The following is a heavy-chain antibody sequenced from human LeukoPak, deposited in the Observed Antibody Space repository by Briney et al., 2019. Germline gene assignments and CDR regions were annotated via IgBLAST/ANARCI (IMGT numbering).Heavy chain of an antibody. CDR3: ARSQCAFDV. J-gene: IGHJ3*01. V-gene: IGHV1-2*02. CDR1: GYIFIGYY. D-gene: IGHD6-19*01. CDR2: MNPNSGDT. Sequence: ASVKVSCKASGYIFIGYYIHWLRQAPGQGPEWMGWMNPNSGDTNYTQKFQGRVTMTRETSITTAYMELFRLTSDDTAVYYCARSQCAFDVWGQGTGVTVSS.